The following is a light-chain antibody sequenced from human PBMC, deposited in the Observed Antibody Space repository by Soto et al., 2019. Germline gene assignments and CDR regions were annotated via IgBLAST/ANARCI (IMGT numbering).Light chain of an antibody. Sequence: DIQMTQSPSTLSASFGDRVTITCLASHTISSWLAWYQQKPGKAPKLLIYAASSLHSGVPSRFSGSGSGTDFTLTISSLQPEDFAVYYCQQYNNWPPQITFGQGTRLEIK. CDR2: AAS. CDR1: HTISSW. CDR3: QQYNNWPPQIT. J-gene: IGKJ5*01. V-gene: IGKV1-5*01.